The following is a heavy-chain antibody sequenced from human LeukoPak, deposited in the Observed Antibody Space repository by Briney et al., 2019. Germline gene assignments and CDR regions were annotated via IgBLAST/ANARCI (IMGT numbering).Heavy chain of an antibody. CDR1: GYSFTTYW. D-gene: IGHD2-2*02. J-gene: IGHJ4*02. V-gene: IGHV5-51*01. CDR2: IYPGDSDT. Sequence: GESLKISCKASGYSFTTYWIGWVRQMPGKGLEWMGIIYPGDSDTRYSPSFQGQVTISADKSISTAYLQWSSLKASDTAMYYCATGGYCTSTSCYNFFDYWGQGTLVTVSS. CDR3: ATGGYCTSTSCYNFFDY.